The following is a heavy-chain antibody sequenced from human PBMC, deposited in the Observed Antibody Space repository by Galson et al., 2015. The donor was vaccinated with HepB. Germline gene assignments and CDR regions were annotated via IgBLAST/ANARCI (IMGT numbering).Heavy chain of an antibody. CDR2: ISYDGSNK. CDR3: AKVVIAYYYYGMDV. Sequence: SLRLSCAASGFTFSSYGMHWVRQAPGKGLEWVAVISYDGSNKYYADSVKGRFTISRDNSKNTLYLQMNSLRAEDTAVYYCAKVVIAYYYYGMDVWGQGTTVTVSS. CDR1: GFTFSSYG. D-gene: IGHD2-21*01. V-gene: IGHV3-30*18. J-gene: IGHJ6*02.